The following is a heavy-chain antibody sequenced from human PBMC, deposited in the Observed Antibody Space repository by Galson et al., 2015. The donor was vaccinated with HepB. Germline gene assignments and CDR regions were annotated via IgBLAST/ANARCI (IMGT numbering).Heavy chain of an antibody. J-gene: IGHJ5*02. V-gene: IGHV5-51*01. CDR3: ARQSCSGGSCWPDRPTRPRNWFDP. D-gene: IGHD2-15*01. CDR1: GYSFTSYW. Sequence: QSGAEVKKPGESLKISCKGSGYSFTSYWIAWVRQMPGKGLEWMGIIYPGDSDTRYSPSFQGQVTISADKSISTAYLQWSSLKASDTAMYYCARQSCSGGSCWPDRPTRPRNWFDPWGQGALVTVSS. CDR2: IYPGDSDT.